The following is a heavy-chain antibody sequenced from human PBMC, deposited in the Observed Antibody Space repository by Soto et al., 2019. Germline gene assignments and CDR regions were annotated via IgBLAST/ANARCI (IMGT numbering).Heavy chain of an antibody. J-gene: IGHJ4*02. CDR1: GFTFNNYG. Sequence: QVQLVESGGGVVQPVKSLILSCVGSGFTFNNYGLHWVRQAPGKGLEWVAVISYEGRYTCSGDSVQGRFTISRDNTKNPVYLQINSLREEDTAVYFCARDLGPSTSVSYPDFWGQGTLGTVSS. D-gene: IGHD3-10*01. CDR3: ARDLGPSTSVSYPDF. V-gene: IGHV3-30*03. CDR2: ISYEGRYT.